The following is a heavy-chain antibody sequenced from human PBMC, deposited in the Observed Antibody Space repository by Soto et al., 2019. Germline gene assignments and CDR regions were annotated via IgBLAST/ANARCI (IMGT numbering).Heavy chain of an antibody. D-gene: IGHD6-19*01. V-gene: IGHV3-15*07. J-gene: IGHJ4*02. CDR2: IKSKTDGGTT. CDR1: SVSNAW. Sequence: SVSNAWMNWVRQAPGKGLEWVGRIKSKTDGGTTDYAAPVKGRFTISRDDSKNTLYLQMNSLKTEDTAVYYCTTDPYPDSSVWYWDSLDYWGQGTLVTVSS. CDR3: TTDPYPDSSVWYWDSLDY.